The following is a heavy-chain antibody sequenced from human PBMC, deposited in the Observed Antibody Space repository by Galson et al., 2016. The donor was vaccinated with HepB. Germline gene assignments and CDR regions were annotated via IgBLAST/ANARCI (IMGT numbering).Heavy chain of an antibody. CDR2: IYHTGST. CDR1: GGSISSNNW. Sequence: SETLSLTCTVSGGSISSNNWYSWVRQPPEKGLEWIGEIYHTGSTNYNPSLKSRVHISMDKYKNQYSLNVTSLTAADTAVYYCARSAAWNLPRWGQGTLVTVSS. D-gene: IGHD1-1*01. CDR3: ARSAAWNLPR. V-gene: IGHV4-4*02. J-gene: IGHJ4*02.